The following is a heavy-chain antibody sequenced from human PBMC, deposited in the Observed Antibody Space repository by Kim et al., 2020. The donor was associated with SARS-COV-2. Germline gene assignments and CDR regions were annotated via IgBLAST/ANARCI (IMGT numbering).Heavy chain of an antibody. CDR2: ISAYNGNT. V-gene: IGHV1-18*01. CDR1: GYTFTSYG. D-gene: IGHD3-22*01. Sequence: ASVKVSCKASGYTFTSYGISWVRQAPGQGLEWMGWISAYNGNTNYAQKLQGRVTMTTDTSTSTAYMELRSLRSDDTAVYYCARDRRNYYDSSGYYYKYYFDYWGQGTLVTVSS. J-gene: IGHJ4*02. CDR3: ARDRRNYYDSSGYYYKYYFDY.